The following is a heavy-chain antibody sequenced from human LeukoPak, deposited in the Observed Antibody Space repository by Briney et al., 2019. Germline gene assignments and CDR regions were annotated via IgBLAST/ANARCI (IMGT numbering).Heavy chain of an antibody. J-gene: IGHJ4*02. Sequence: KPGESLKISCKGSGYNFATYWIGWVRQMPGRGLEWMGIIYPGDSATRYSPSFQDQVTISADKSTSTAYLQWSSLKASDTAIYYCARRDGTWVYFDYWGQGSLVTASS. D-gene: IGHD3-16*01. CDR3: ARRDGTWVYFDY. CDR1: GYNFATYW. V-gene: IGHV5-51*01. CDR2: IYPGDSAT.